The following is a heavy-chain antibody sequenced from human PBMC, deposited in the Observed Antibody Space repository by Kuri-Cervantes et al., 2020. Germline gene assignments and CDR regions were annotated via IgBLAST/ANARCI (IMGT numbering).Heavy chain of an antibody. V-gene: IGHV2-70*12. CDR3: AHSGGAYSSGWPFDY. CDR1: GFSLSTSGMC. CDR2: IDWDDDK. D-gene: IGHD6-19*01. J-gene: IGHJ4*02. Sequence: SGPTLVKPTQTLTLTCTFSGFSLSTSGMCVSWVRQPPGKALEWLALIDWDDDKYYSTSLKTRLTISKDTSKNQVVLTMTNMDPVDTATYYCAHSGGAYSSGWPFDYWGQGTLVTVSS.